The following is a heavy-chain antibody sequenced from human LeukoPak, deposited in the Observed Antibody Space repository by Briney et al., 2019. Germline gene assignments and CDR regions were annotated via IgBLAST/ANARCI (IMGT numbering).Heavy chain of an antibody. J-gene: IGHJ3*02. CDR3: ARGYYYDSSGSHSDAFDI. Sequence: ASVKVSCKASGYTFTSYDINWVRQATGQGLEWIGWMNPNSGNTGYAQKFQGRVTMTRNTSISTAYMELSSLRSEDTAVYYCARGYYYDSSGSHSDAFDIWGQGTMVTVSS. D-gene: IGHD3-22*01. CDR2: MNPNSGNT. CDR1: GYTFTSYD. V-gene: IGHV1-8*01.